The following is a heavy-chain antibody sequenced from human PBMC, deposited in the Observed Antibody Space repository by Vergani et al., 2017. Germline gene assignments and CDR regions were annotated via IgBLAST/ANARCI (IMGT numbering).Heavy chain of an antibody. V-gene: IGHV2-26*01. Sequence: QESGPGLVKPSETLSLTCTVSGGSISSSSYYWGWIRQPPGKALEWLAHIFSNDEKSYSTSLKSRLTISKDTSKSQVVLTMTNMDPVDTATYYCARFIPPLYYFDYWGQGTLVTVSS. CDR3: ARFIPPLYYFDY. CDR2: IFSNDEK. J-gene: IGHJ4*02. CDR1: GGSISSSSYY. D-gene: IGHD3-16*02.